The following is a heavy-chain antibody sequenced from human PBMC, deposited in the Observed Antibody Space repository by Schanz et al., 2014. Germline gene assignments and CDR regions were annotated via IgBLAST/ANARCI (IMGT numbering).Heavy chain of an antibody. CDR3: AKSDAFDI. V-gene: IGHV3-74*02. CDR2: INSVGSNT. CDR1: TFTFDHYA. Sequence: EVQLLETGGGLVQPGGSLRLSCSASTFTFDHYAMTWVRQAPGKGLVWVARINSVGSNTDYADSVKGRFTISRDNAKNTLYLQMNSLRAEDTAVYYCAKSDAFDIWGQGTLVTVSS. J-gene: IGHJ3*02.